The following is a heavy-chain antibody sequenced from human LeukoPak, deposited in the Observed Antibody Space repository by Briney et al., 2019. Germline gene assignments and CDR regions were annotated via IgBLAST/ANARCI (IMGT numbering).Heavy chain of an antibody. D-gene: IGHD2-2*01. J-gene: IGHJ6*03. Sequence: ASVKVSCKASGYTFTGYDINWVRQATGQGLEWMGWMNPNSGNTGYAQKFQGRVTMTRNTSISTAYMELSSLRSEDTAVYYCARGRDARAISYYYYYMDVWGKGTTVTVSS. CDR2: MNPNSGNT. CDR1: GYTFTGYD. CDR3: ARGRDARAISYYYYYMDV. V-gene: IGHV1-8*01.